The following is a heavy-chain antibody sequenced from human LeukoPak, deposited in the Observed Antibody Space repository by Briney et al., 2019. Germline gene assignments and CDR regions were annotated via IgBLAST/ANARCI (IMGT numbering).Heavy chain of an antibody. J-gene: IGHJ6*02. CDR1: GGSISSYY. D-gene: IGHD2-21*02. CDR3: ARVKVGDCGGDCYSSQYYYYYYGMDV. CDR2: IYTSGST. Sequence: SETLSLTCTVSGGSISSYYWSWIRQPAGRGLEWIGRIYTSGSTNYNPSLKSRVTISVDTSKNQFSLKLSSVTAADTAVYYCARVKVGDCGGDCYSSQYYYYYYGMDVWGQGTTVTVSS. V-gene: IGHV4-4*07.